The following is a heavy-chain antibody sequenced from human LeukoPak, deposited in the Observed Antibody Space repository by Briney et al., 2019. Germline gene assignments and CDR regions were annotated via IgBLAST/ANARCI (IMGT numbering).Heavy chain of an antibody. CDR1: GASISSYY. D-gene: IGHD4-23*01. Sequence: SATLSLTCTVSGASISSYYWSWIRQPAGKGLEWIGRIYTSGSTNYDPSLKSRVTMSVDTSKNQFSLKLSSVTAADTAVYFCALQGQSNSHLDFWGQGTLVTVSS. CDR3: ALQGQSNSHLDF. J-gene: IGHJ4*02. CDR2: IYTSGST. V-gene: IGHV4-4*07.